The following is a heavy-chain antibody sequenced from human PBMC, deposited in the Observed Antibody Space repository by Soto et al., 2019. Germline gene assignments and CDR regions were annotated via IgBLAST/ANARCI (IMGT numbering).Heavy chain of an antibody. Sequence: QVQLVESGGGVVQPGRSLRLSCAASGFTFSSYAMHWVRQAPGKGLEWVAVISYDGSNKYYEDSVKGRFTISRDNSKNTLYLQMNSLRAEDTAVYYCARDGTVEMATIRYYFDYWGQGTLVTVSS. CDR3: ARDGTVEMATIRYYFDY. D-gene: IGHD5-12*01. CDR2: ISYDGSNK. CDR1: GFTFSSYA. V-gene: IGHV3-30-3*01. J-gene: IGHJ4*02.